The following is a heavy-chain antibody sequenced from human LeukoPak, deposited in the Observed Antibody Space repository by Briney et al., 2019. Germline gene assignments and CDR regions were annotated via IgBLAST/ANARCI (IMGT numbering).Heavy chain of an antibody. CDR2: IKPDGTTK. D-gene: IGHD6-13*01. Sequence: GGSLRLSCAAPGFPFSSYSMTWVRQAPGKGLEWVANIKPDGTTKFYVDSVKGRFTISRDNALNSLYLQMNSLRAEDTAIYYCARSIPYGTTWYGRSDYWGQGTLVTVSS. V-gene: IGHV3-7*03. J-gene: IGHJ4*02. CDR3: ARSIPYGTTWYGRSDY. CDR1: GFPFSSYS.